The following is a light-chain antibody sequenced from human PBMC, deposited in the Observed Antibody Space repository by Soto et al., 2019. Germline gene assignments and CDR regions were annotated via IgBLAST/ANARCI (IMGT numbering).Light chain of an antibody. CDR2: DAS. CDR1: QSISSW. V-gene: IGKV1-5*01. J-gene: IGKJ1*01. Sequence: DIQMTQSPSTLSASVGDRVTNTCRASQSISSWLAWYQQKPGKAPKLLIYDASSLESGVPSRFSGSGSGTEFTLTISSLQPDDFATYYCQQYNSLFGQGTKVDIK. CDR3: QQYNSL.